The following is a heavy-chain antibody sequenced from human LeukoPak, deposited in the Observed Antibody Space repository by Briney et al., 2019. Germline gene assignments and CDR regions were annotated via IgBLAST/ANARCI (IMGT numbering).Heavy chain of an antibody. V-gene: IGHV3-7*01. CDR1: GFTFSSYW. J-gene: IGHJ6*03. Sequence: GGSLRLSCAASGFTFSSYWMSWVRQAPGKGLDWVANIKQDGSEKYYVDSVKGRFTISRDNAKNSLYLQMNSLRAEDTAVYYCARGGHKYDFWSGYYGGYYYMDVWGKGTTVTVSS. CDR3: ARGGHKYDFWSGYYGGYYYMDV. D-gene: IGHD3-3*01. CDR2: IKQDGSEK.